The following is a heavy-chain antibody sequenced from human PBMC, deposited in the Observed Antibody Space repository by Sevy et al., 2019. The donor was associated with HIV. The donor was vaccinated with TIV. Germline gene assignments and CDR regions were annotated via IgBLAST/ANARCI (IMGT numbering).Heavy chain of an antibody. CDR2: IYSGGST. V-gene: IGHV3-53*01. CDR1: GFTVSSNY. Sequence: GGSLRLSCAASGFTVSSNYMSWVRQAPGKGLEWVSVIYSGGSTYYADSVKGRFTISRDNSKNTLYLQTNSLRAEDTAVYYCARAIIYYYDSSGYYTPPYFDYWGQGTLVTVSS. J-gene: IGHJ4*02. CDR3: ARAIIYYYDSSGYYTPPYFDY. D-gene: IGHD3-22*01.